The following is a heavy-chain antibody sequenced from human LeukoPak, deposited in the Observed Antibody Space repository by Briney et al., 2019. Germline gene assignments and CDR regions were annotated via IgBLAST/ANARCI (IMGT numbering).Heavy chain of an antibody. CDR3: ARDTYYYGSGSYYFTY. CDR1: GFTFSSYA. CDR2: ISYDGSNK. D-gene: IGHD3-10*01. V-gene: IGHV3-30*04. Sequence: GRSLRLSCAVSGFTFSSYAMHWVRQAPGKGMEWVGVISYDGSNKYYADSMKGRVTISRDNSKNTLYLQMNSLRAEDTAVYYCARDTYYYGSGSYYFTYWGQGTLVTVSS. J-gene: IGHJ4*02.